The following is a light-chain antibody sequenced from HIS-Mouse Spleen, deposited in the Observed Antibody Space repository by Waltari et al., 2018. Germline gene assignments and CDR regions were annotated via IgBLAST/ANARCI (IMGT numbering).Light chain of an antibody. J-gene: IGLJ2*01. CDR1: ALPKKS. CDR2: EDS. Sequence: SYELTQPPPVSVSPGQTARTTCPGDALPKKSAYWYQQQSGQPPVLVIYEDSKRPSGIPERFSGSSSGTMATLTISGAQVEDEADYYCYSTDSSGNHRVFGGGTKLTVL. CDR3: YSTDSSGNHRV. V-gene: IGLV3-10*01.